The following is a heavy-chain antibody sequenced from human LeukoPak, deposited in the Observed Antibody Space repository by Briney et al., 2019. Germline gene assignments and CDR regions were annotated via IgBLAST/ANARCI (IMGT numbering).Heavy chain of an antibody. CDR1: GYTFTSYG. CDR3: ARDSCGSSSCYPDY. Sequence: ASVKVSCKASGYTFTSYGITWVRQAPGQGLEWMGWISAYSGNTNYAQKLQGRATMTTDTSTSTAYMELRSLRSDDTAVYYCARDSCGSSSCYPDYWGQGTLVTVSS. D-gene: IGHD2-2*01. CDR2: ISAYSGNT. J-gene: IGHJ4*02. V-gene: IGHV1-18*01.